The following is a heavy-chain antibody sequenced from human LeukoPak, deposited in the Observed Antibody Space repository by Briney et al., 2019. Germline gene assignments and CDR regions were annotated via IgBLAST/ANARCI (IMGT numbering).Heavy chain of an antibody. V-gene: IGHV3-23*01. CDR2: IIGSGDTT. Sequence: SGGSLRLSCAASGFTFSSYAMSWVRLAPGKGLEWVSTIIGSGDTTCYADSVRGRFTISRDNSKNTLYLQMNSLRADNTAVYYCARTPQKFCSSSTCYPDYWGQGTLVTVSS. D-gene: IGHD2-2*01. CDR1: GFTFSSYA. J-gene: IGHJ4*02. CDR3: ARTPQKFCSSSTCYPDY.